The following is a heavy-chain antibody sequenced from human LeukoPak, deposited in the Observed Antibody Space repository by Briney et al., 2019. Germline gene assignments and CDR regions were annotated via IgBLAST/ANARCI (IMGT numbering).Heavy chain of an antibody. CDR2: IKQDGSEK. D-gene: IGHD2-2*02. Sequence: GGSLRLSCAASGFTLRYYWMSWVRQAPGKGLEWVANIKQDGSEKYYVDSVKGRFTISRDNAENSLSLQMNSLRVEDTAVYYCARIYCSSANCDRWNAFDMWGQGTMVTVSS. V-gene: IGHV3-7*01. CDR1: GFTLRYYW. CDR3: ARIYCSSANCDRWNAFDM. J-gene: IGHJ3*02.